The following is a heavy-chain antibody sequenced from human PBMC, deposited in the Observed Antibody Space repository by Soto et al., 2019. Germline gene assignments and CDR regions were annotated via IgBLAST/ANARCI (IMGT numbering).Heavy chain of an antibody. J-gene: IGHJ6*02. Sequence: SETLSLTCTVSGGSISSSSYYWGWIRQPPGKGLEWIGSIYYSGSTYYNPSLKSRVTISVDTSKNQFSLKLNSVTAADTAVYSCARVGATGDYYDVMDVWGQGTTVTVSS. CDR1: GGSISSSSYY. CDR3: ARVGATGDYYDVMDV. CDR2: IYYSGST. D-gene: IGHD5-12*01. V-gene: IGHV4-39*07.